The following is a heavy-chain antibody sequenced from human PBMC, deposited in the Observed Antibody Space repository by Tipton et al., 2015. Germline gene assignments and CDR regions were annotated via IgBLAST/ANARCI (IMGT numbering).Heavy chain of an antibody. CDR1: GFTFSTYD. CDR2: IGTAGDI. Sequence: SLRLSCAASGFTFSTYDIHWVRQATGKRLAWVSAIGTAGDIYYPGSVKGRFTISRENAKNSLYLQMNSLRVEDTAVYYCARGAVTDIWYFDLWGRGTLVTVSS. CDR3: ARGAVTDIWYFDL. J-gene: IGHJ2*01. V-gene: IGHV3-13*01. D-gene: IGHD2-21*02.